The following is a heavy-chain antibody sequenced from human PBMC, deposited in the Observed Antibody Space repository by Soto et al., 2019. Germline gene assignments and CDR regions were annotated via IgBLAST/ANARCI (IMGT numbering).Heavy chain of an antibody. Sequence: QVQLVESGGGVVQPGRSLRLSCGASGFTFSSYGMHWVRQAPGKGLEWVAVIWYDGSNKYYADSVKGRFTISRDNSKNTLYVQMHNLRAEDTAVYYCARDETYYYYSICYVPFDYWGQGTLVTVS. CDR3: ARDETYYYYSICYVPFDY. CDR2: IWYDGSNK. V-gene: IGHV3-33*01. CDR1: GFTFSSYG. D-gene: IGHD3-22*01. J-gene: IGHJ4*02.